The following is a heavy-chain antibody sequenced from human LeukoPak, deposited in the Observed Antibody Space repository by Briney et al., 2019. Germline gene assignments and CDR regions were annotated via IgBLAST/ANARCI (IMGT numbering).Heavy chain of an antibody. CDR3: ARDSRVSLDV. Sequence: ASVKVSCKASEYTFTGYYMHWVRQAPGQGLEWMGRIDPDTGGTLYAQKFQGRVSMTRDTSVNTAYMDLSRLTSDDTAVYYCARDSRVSLDVWGKGTTVTVSS. CDR1: EYTFTGYY. V-gene: IGHV1-2*06. CDR2: IDPDTGGT. D-gene: IGHD6-6*01. J-gene: IGHJ6*04.